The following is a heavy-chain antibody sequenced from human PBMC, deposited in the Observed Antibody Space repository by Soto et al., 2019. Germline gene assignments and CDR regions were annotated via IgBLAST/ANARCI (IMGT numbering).Heavy chain of an antibody. V-gene: IGHV3-64*01. D-gene: IGHD6-13*01. CDR1: GFTFSNYE. J-gene: IGHJ6*03. CDR2: ISNNGAHT. Sequence: EAQLVESGGGLVQPGGSLRLSCAASGFTFSNYEMHWVLQATGKGLEYVSGISNNGAHTDYAKSVKGRFTISRDNSENTLYLQMGSLRAEDMALYSCARRGYGSRWPNVYMDVWGKGTTVTVSS. CDR3: ARRGYGSRWPNVYMDV.